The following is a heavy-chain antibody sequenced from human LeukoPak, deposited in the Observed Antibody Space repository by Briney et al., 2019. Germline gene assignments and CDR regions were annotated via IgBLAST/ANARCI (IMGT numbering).Heavy chain of an antibody. J-gene: IGHJ5*02. CDR3: ARVTSGDCTNGVCYTSWFDP. V-gene: IGHV1-46*01. Sequence: GASVKVSCKASGYTFTSYYMHWVRQAPGQGLEWMGIINPSGGSTSYAQKFQGRVTMTRDTSTSTVYMELSSLRSEDTAVCYCARVTSGDCTNGVCYTSWFDPWGQGTLVTVSS. D-gene: IGHD2-8*01. CDR1: GYTFTSYY. CDR2: INPSGGST.